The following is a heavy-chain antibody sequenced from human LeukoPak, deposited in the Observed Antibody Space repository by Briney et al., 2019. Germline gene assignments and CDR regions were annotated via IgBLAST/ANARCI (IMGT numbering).Heavy chain of an antibody. CDR3: ARLLRPGGRKGDCFDI. V-gene: IGHV4-59*08. CDR1: GGSISSYY. Sequence: SETLSLTCTVSGGSISSYYWSWIRRPPGTGLEWIGYFYDSGDFNYNPSLKSRVTISMDMSNNQFSLSMSSVTAADTAMYYCARLLRPGGRKGDCFDIWGQGTMVTVSS. CDR2: FYDSGDF. D-gene: IGHD2-21*01. J-gene: IGHJ3*02.